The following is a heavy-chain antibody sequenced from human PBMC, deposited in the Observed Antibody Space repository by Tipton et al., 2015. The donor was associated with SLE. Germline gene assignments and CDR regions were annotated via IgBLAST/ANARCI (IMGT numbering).Heavy chain of an antibody. CDR3: ARDGVGKSGPGYFQH. CDR1: GGSISSYY. V-gene: IGHV4-59*01. J-gene: IGHJ1*01. CDR2: IYYSGST. D-gene: IGHD6-25*01. Sequence: GLVKPSETLSLTCTVSGGSISSYYWNWIRQPPGKGLEWIGYIYYSGSTNYNPSLKSRVTISVDTSKNQFSLKLSSVTAADTAVYYCARDGVGKSGPGYFQHWGQGTLVTVSS.